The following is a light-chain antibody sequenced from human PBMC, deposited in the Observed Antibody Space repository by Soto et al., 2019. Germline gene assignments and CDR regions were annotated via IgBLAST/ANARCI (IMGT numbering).Light chain of an antibody. Sequence: EIVLTQSPGTLSLSPGERATLSCRASQSVSSSYLGWYQQKPGQAPRLLIYGASSRATGIPDRFSGSGSGTDFTLTISSLEPEDFAVYYCQQYGGSSVYTFGQGTKLEIK. CDR2: GAS. CDR3: QQYGGSSVYT. V-gene: IGKV3-20*01. J-gene: IGKJ2*01. CDR1: QSVSSSY.